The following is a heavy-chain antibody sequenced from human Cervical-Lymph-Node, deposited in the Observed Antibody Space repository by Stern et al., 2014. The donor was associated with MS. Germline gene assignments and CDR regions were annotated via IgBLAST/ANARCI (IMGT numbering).Heavy chain of an antibody. CDR1: GFTVSSNY. D-gene: IGHD2-15*01. Sequence: QLVESGGGLIQPGGSLRLSCAASGFTVSSNYMSWVRQAPGKGLEWVSVIYSGGSTYYADSVKGRFTISRDNSKNTLYLQMNSLRAEDTAVYYCARDIVVVVAATYYYYGMDVWGQGTTVTVSS. V-gene: IGHV3-53*01. CDR3: ARDIVVVVAATYYYYGMDV. CDR2: IYSGGST. J-gene: IGHJ6*02.